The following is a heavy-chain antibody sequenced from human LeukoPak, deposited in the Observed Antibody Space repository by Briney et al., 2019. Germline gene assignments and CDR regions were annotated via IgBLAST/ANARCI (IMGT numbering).Heavy chain of an antibody. D-gene: IGHD6-13*01. CDR2: ISGSGGST. Sequence: GVSLRLSCAASGFTFSSYAMRWVRQSPGKGLEWVSAISGSGGSTYYADSVKGRFTISRDNSKNTLYLQMNSLRAEDTAVYYCAKDLLIAAAGENDYWGQGTLVTVSS. J-gene: IGHJ4*02. CDR1: GFTFSSYA. CDR3: AKDLLIAAAGENDY. V-gene: IGHV3-23*01.